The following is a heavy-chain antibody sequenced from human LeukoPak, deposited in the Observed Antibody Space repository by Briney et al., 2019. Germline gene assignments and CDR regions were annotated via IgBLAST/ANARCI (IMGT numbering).Heavy chain of an antibody. V-gene: IGHV1-46*01. D-gene: IGHD3-22*01. CDR1: GYTFTSYY. J-gene: IGHJ5*02. Sequence: ASVKVSCKASGYTFTSYYMHWVRQAPGQGLEWMGIINPSGDSTSYAQKFQGRVTMTRDMSTSTVYMELSSLRSEDTAVYYCARSHLDYYDSKGYNWFDPRGQGTLVTVSS. CDR2: INPSGDST. CDR3: ARSHLDYYDSKGYNWFDP.